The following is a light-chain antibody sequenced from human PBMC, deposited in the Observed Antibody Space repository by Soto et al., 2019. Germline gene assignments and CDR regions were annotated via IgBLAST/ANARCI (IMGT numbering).Light chain of an antibody. J-gene: IGLJ1*01. CDR3: TSYAGGNKV. V-gene: IGLV2-8*01. CDR1: SSDVGGYNY. CDR2: EVN. Sequence: QSVLTQPPSASGSPGQSVTISCTGTSSDVGGYNYVSWYQQHPGKVPKLMVYEVNKRPSGVPDRFSGSKSGNTASLTVSGLQAEDEADYYCTSYAGGNKVFGT.